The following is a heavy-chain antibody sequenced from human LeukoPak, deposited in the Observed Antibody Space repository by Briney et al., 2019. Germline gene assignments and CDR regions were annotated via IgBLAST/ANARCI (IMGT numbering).Heavy chain of an antibody. CDR2: IYSDNT. V-gene: IGHV3-53*01. Sequence: GGSLRLSCTVSGFTVSTNSMSWVRQAPGKGLEWVSFIYSDNTHYSDSVKGRFTISRDNSKNTLYLQMNSLRAEDTAVYYCARRAGAYTHPYDYWGQGTLVTVSS. CDR3: ARRAGAYTHPYDY. D-gene: IGHD3-16*01. CDR1: GFTVSTNS. J-gene: IGHJ4*02.